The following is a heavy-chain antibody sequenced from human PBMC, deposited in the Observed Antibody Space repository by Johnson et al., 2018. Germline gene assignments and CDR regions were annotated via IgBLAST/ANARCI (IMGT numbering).Heavy chain of an antibody. CDR2: ISGSGGST. V-gene: IGHV3-23*04. CDR1: GFTFSSYA. J-gene: IGHJ1*01. CDR3: AGESSGIAAGGTEYFQH. D-gene: IGHD6-13*01. Sequence: VQLVQSGGGVVQPGRSLRLSCAASGFTFSSYAMSWVRQAPGKGLEWVSAISGSGGSTYYADSVKGRFTISRDHSKNTLYLQMNSLRAEDTAGFYCAGESSGIAAGGTEYFQHWGQGTLVTVSS.